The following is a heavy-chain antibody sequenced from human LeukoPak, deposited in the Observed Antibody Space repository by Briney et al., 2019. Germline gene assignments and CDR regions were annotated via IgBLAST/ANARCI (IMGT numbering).Heavy chain of an antibody. CDR1: GFTFSSYA. V-gene: IGHV3-30-3*01. D-gene: IGHD3-9*01. J-gene: IGHJ4*02. Sequence: GGSLRLSCVASGFTFSSYAMHWVRQAPGKGLEWVAVISYDGSNKYYADSVKGRFTISRDNSKNTLYLQMNSLRAEDTAVYYCARDGLTYYFDYWGQGTLVTASS. CDR3: ARDGLTYYFDY. CDR2: ISYDGSNK.